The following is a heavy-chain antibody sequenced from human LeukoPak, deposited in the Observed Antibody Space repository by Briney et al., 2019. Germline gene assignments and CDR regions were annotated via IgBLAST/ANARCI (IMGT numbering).Heavy chain of an antibody. CDR3: ARGCFGAAIGYDSSGYYYFDY. J-gene: IGHJ4*02. Sequence: SETLSLTCTVSGGSISSYYWSWIRQPPGKGLEWIGYIYYSGSTNYNPSLKSRVTISVDTSKNQFSLKLSSVTAAGTAVYYCARGCFGAAIGYDSSGYYYFDYWGQGTLVTVSS. CDR1: GGSISSYY. D-gene: IGHD3-22*01. V-gene: IGHV4-59*12. CDR2: IYYSGST.